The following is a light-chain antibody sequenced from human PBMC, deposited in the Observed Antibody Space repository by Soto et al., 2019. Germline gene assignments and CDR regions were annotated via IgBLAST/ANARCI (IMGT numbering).Light chain of an antibody. V-gene: IGKV3-15*01. CDR3: QQYHNWPLT. CDR2: AAS. J-gene: IGKJ4*01. Sequence: EIVMTQSPATLSVSPGERATLSCRASQSVSSNLAWYQQKPGQSPRLLIYAASTRANGIPARFSGSGSGTEFTLTITSLQSEDFAVYYCQQYHNWPLTFGGGTKVEIK. CDR1: QSVSSN.